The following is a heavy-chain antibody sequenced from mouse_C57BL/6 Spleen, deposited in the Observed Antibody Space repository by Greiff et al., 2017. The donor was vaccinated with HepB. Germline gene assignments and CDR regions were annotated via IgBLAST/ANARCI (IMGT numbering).Heavy chain of an antibody. CDR2: IYPGDGDT. CDR1: GYAFSSSW. Sequence: VQLQQSGPELVKPGASVKISCKASGYAFSSSWMNWVKQRPGKGLEWIGRIYPGDGDTNYNGKFKGKATLTADKSSSTAYMQLSSLTSEDSAVYFCARGVVGYAMDYWGQGTSVTVSS. J-gene: IGHJ4*01. V-gene: IGHV1-82*01. CDR3: ARGVVGYAMDY.